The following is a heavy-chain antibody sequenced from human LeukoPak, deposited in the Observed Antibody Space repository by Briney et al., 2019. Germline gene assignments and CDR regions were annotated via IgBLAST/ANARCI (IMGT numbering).Heavy chain of an antibody. J-gene: IGHJ4*02. Sequence: PSETLSLTRAVSGYSISSSYYWGWIRQPPGKGLEWIGTIYHSGSTHYNPSLKSRVTLSVDTSKNQFSLKLRSVTAADTAVYYCASPPSNTVTHDYWGQGTLVTVSS. CDR2: IYHSGST. D-gene: IGHD4-11*01. CDR1: GYSISSSYY. V-gene: IGHV4-38-2*01. CDR3: ASPPSNTVTHDY.